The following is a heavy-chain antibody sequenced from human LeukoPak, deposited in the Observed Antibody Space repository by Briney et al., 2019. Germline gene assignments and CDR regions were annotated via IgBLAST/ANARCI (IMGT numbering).Heavy chain of an antibody. CDR2: INPSGGST. J-gene: IGHJ3*02. CDR3: ARDSYDILTGSHDAFDI. D-gene: IGHD3-9*01. V-gene: IGHV1-46*01. CDR1: GYTFTSYY. Sequence: ASVKVSCKASGYTFTSYYMHWVRQAPGQGLEWMGIINPSGGSTSYAQKFQGRVTMTRDMSTSTVYMELSSLRSEDTAVYYCARDSYDILTGSHDAFDIWGQGTMVTVSS.